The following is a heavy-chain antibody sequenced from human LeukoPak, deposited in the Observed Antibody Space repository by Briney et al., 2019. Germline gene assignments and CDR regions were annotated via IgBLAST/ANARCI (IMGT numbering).Heavy chain of an antibody. CDR1: GDSISSDRHA. Sequence: PSETLSLTCTVSGDSISSDRHAGGWIRQPPGKGLEWIGNIYYSGSTYYNPSLKSRITISVDTSKNQFSLKLSSVTAADTAVYYCARRMYSSSLFYYYYMDVWGKGTTVTVSS. CDR3: ARRMYSSSLFYYYYMDV. V-gene: IGHV4-39*07. CDR2: IYYSGST. D-gene: IGHD6-13*01. J-gene: IGHJ6*03.